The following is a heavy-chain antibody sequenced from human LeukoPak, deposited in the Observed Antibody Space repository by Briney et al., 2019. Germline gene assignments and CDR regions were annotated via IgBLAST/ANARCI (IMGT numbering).Heavy chain of an antibody. J-gene: IGHJ5*02. Sequence: PGGSLRLSCAASGFTFSSYAMSWVRQAPGKGLEWVSAISGSGGSTYYADSVKGRFTISRDNAKNTLYLQMNSLRAEDTAVYYCARDPGGDYIINWFDPWGQGTLVTVSS. CDR3: ARDPGGDYIINWFDP. D-gene: IGHD4-17*01. V-gene: IGHV3-23*01. CDR2: ISGSGGST. CDR1: GFTFSSYA.